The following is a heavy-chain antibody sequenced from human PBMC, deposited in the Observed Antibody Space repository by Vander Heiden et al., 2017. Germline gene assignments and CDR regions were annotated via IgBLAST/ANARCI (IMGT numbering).Heavy chain of an antibody. J-gene: IGHJ5*02. V-gene: IGHV1-18*01. CDR2: ISAHNGDT. Sequence: QVQLMQSGAEVKEPGDSVKVSCKASGSTFTSYGISWVRQAPGQGLEWLGWISAHNGDTQYAHKFQGRVTMTKDTTTTTADMELRRMRSDEAAVYYCAREADYNFLIDESRWVDPWG. CDR1: GSTFTSYG. CDR3: AREADYNFLIDESRWVDP. D-gene: IGHD3-9*01.